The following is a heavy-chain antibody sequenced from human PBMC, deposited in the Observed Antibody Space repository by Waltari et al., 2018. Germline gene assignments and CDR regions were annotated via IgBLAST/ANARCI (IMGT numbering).Heavy chain of an antibody. V-gene: IGHV4-38-2*01. Sequence: QVQLQESCPGLVKPSETLSLPCAVSGYSISSVYYWGWIRQPPGKGLEWIGSIYHSGSTYYHPSLKSRVTISVDTSKNQFSLKLSSVTAADTAVYYCASSSIAARSFDYWGQGTLVTVSS. CDR3: ASSSIAARSFDY. D-gene: IGHD6-6*01. CDR2: IYHSGST. CDR1: GYSISSVYY. J-gene: IGHJ4*02.